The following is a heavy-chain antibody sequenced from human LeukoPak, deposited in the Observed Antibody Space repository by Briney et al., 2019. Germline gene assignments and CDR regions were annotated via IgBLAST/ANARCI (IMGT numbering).Heavy chain of an antibody. Sequence: PGGSLRLSCAASGFTFSSYAMSWVRQAPWRGLEWVSAISGSGGSTYYADSVKGRFTISRDNSKNTLYLQMNSLRAEDTAVYYCAKVVRIVGATFDWYFDLWGRGTLVTVSS. CDR2: ISGSGGST. CDR3: AKVVRIVGATFDWYFDL. CDR1: GFTFSSYA. V-gene: IGHV3-23*01. J-gene: IGHJ2*01. D-gene: IGHD1-26*01.